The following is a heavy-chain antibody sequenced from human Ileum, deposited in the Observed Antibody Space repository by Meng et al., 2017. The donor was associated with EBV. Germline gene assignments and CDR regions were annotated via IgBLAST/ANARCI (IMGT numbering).Heavy chain of an antibody. Sequence: VQRQGWVPGLVKPSGTLPLTCPVSGDSISSDIWWIWVRQPPGKGLEWIGEVYHRGDTNYNPSLKSRVDISVDKSKNQFYLSLFSVTAADTAVYYCGRDQGRELINHWGQGTLVTVSS. D-gene: IGHD1-7*01. J-gene: IGHJ4*02. CDR2: VYHRGDT. V-gene: IGHV4-4*02. CDR3: GRDQGRELINH. CDR1: GDSISSDIW.